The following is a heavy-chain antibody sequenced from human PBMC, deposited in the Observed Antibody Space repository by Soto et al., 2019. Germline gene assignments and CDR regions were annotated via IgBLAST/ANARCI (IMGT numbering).Heavy chain of an antibody. Sequence: ASVKVSCKASGYTFTSYAIHWVRQAPGQRLEWMGWINAGNGNTRYSQKFQGRVTITRDTSATTAYMELSSLRAEDTAVYYCARDRAAYSGSYYRYFDYWGQGTPVTVSS. D-gene: IGHD1-26*01. V-gene: IGHV1-3*01. J-gene: IGHJ4*02. CDR2: INAGNGNT. CDR1: GYTFTSYA. CDR3: ARDRAAYSGSYYRYFDY.